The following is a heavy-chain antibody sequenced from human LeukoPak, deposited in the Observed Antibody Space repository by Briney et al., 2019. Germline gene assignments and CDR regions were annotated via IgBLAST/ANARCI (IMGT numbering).Heavy chain of an antibody. CDR2: ISGSGGST. Sequence: GGSLRLSCAASGFTFSSYAMSWVRQAPGKGLEWVSAISGSGGSTYCADSVKGRFTISRDNSNNTLYLQMNTLRAEDTAVYYCPYDSLEAFDIWGQGTMVTVSS. J-gene: IGHJ3*02. D-gene: IGHD3-22*01. V-gene: IGHV3-23*01. CDR3: PYDSLEAFDI. CDR1: GFTFSSYA.